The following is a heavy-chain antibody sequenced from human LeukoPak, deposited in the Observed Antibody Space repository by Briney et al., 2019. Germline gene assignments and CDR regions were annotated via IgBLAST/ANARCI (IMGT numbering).Heavy chain of an antibody. CDR2: IKQDGSEK. CDR3: ATPSRGNSGYDYYFDY. D-gene: IGHD5-12*01. CDR1: GFTFSSYW. Sequence: SGGSLRLSCAASGFTFSSYWMSWVRQAPGKGLEWVANIKQDGSEKYYVDSVKGRFTISRDNAKNSLYPQMNSLRAEDTAVYYCATPSRGNSGYDYYFDYWGQGTLVTVSS. V-gene: IGHV3-7*01. J-gene: IGHJ4*02.